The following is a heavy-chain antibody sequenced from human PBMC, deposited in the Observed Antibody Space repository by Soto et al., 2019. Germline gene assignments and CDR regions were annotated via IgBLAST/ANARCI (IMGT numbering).Heavy chain of an antibody. CDR2: IKQDGSEK. V-gene: IGHV3-7*05. CDR3: AREGIGGSYVDY. Sequence: GGSLTLSCAASGFTFGSYWMSWVRQAPGKGLEWVANIKQDGSEKYYVDSVKGRLTISRDNAKNSLYLQMNSLRAEDTAVYYCAREGIGGSYVDYWGQGTLVTVSS. CDR1: GFTFGSYW. J-gene: IGHJ4*02. D-gene: IGHD1-26*01.